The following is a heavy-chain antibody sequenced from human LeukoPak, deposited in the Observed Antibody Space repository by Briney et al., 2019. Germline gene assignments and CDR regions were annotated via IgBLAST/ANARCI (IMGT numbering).Heavy chain of an antibody. V-gene: IGHV4-59*12. D-gene: IGHD3-3*01. CDR2: IYYSGSA. Sequence: SETLSLTCTVSGGSISSYYWNWIRQPPGRGLEWIGYIYYSGSANYNPSLKSRVTISVDTSKNQFSLKLSSVTAADTAVYYCARWAAVRFLEWPPGWFDPCGQGTLVTVSS. CDR3: ARWAAVRFLEWPPGWFDP. CDR1: GGSISSYY. J-gene: IGHJ5*02.